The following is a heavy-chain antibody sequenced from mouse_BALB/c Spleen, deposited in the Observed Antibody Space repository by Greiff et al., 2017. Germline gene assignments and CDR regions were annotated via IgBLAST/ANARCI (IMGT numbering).Heavy chain of an antibody. J-gene: IGHJ4*01. CDR3: ARQVVAPHYYAMDY. CDR2: IDPSDSET. V-gene: IGHV1S126*01. CDR1: GYSFTSYW. D-gene: IGHD1-3*01. Sequence: QVQLKQSGPQLVRPGASVKISCKASGYSFTSYWMHWVKQRPGQGLEWIGMIDPSDSETRLNQKFKDKATLTVDKSSSTAYMQLSSPTSEDSAVYYCARQVVAPHYYAMDYWGQGTSVTVSS.